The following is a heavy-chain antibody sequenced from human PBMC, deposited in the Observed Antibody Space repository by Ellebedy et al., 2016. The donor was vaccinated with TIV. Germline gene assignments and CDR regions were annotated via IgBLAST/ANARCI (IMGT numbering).Heavy chain of an antibody. J-gene: IGHJ6*02. D-gene: IGHD2-2*01. CDR2: VRGRSNNYAT. CDR1: GFTVSTSA. V-gene: IGHV3-73*01. CDR3: TMGSTGSESYNGMDV. Sequence: GESLKISXAASGFTVSTSAMHWVRQATGKGLQWVGHVRGRSNNYATAYAASVEGRFTISRDDSKNTAYLQMNSLKNEDTALYYCTMGSTGSESYNGMDVWGQGTTVTVSS.